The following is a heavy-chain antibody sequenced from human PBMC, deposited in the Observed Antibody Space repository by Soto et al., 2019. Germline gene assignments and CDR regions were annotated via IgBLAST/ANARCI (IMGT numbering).Heavy chain of an antibody. CDR3: STPVGDSKTV. CDR2: IYYLGGT. J-gene: IGHJ6*02. V-gene: IGHV4-61*01. D-gene: IGHD3-16*01. CDR1: GGSVSSENYY. Sequence: QVQLQESGPGLVKPSETLSLTCTVSGGSVSSENYYWSWVRQPPGKGLEWIGYIYYLGGTKYNPSLRRRVTMSLATSKNLVSLKLNSVTVADTAVYYCSTPVGDSKTVWGQGTTVTVSS.